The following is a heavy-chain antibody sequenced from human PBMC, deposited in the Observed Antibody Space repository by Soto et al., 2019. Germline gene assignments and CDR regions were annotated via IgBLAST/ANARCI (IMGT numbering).Heavy chain of an antibody. Sequence: GASVKVSCKATGGTFSSDAISWVRQAPGQGLEWMGGIIPIFDTAKYAQKFQGRVTITADKSTSTAYVELSSLRSEDTAVYYCARDPGRSETQCRLRQVEEGDYYNMDLWGQGTTVTVSS. CDR1: GGTFSSDA. CDR2: IIPIFDTA. J-gene: IGHJ6*03. V-gene: IGHV1-69*06. CDR3: ARDPGRSETQCRLRQVEEGDYYNMDL. D-gene: IGHD2-15*01.